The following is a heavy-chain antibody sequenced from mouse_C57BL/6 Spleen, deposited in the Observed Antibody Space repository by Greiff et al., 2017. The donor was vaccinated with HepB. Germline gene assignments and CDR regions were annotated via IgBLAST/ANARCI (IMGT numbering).Heavy chain of an antibody. CDR3: ARSLPYYGSSHFDY. Sequence: EVKLVESGPELVKPGASVKMSCKASGYTFTDYNMHWVKQSHGKSLEWIGYINPNNGGTSYNQKFKGKATLTVNKSSSTAYMELRSLTSEDSAVYYCARSLPYYGSSHFDYWGQGTTLTVSS. D-gene: IGHD1-1*01. CDR1: GYTFTDYN. CDR2: INPNNGGT. J-gene: IGHJ2*01. V-gene: IGHV1-22*01.